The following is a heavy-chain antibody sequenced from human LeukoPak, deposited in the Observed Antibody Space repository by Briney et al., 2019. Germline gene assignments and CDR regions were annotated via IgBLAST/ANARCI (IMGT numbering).Heavy chain of an antibody. CDR2: VYYTGTT. J-gene: IGHJ4*02. D-gene: IGHD3-3*01. V-gene: IGHV4-39*01. CDR1: GGSISSDNYY. CDR3: ARRSAFWKSLDF. Sequence: SETLSLTCTVSGGSISSDNYYWGWTRQSPGKGLEWIASVYYTGTTYYTPSLTTRATISVDTSKNQFSLKLSSVTVADTAVYSCARRSAFWKSLDFWGQGTLVTVSS.